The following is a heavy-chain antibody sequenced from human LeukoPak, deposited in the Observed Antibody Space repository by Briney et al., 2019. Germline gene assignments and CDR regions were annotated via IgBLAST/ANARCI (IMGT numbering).Heavy chain of an antibody. CDR3: ARQNYDSSGYPYFDY. CDR2: ISSSSSYI. V-gene: IGHV3-21*01. CDR1: GFTFSSYS. J-gene: IGHJ4*02. D-gene: IGHD3-22*01. Sequence: PGGSLRLSCAASGFTFSSYSMNWVRQAPGKGLEWVSSISSSSSYIYYADSVKGRFTISRDNAKNSLYPQMNSLRAEDTAVYYCARQNYDSSGYPYFDYWGQGTLVTVSS.